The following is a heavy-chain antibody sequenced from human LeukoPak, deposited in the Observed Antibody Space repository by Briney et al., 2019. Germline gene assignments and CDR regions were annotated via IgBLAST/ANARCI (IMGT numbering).Heavy chain of an antibody. Sequence: SVKVSCKAAGGTFSSYAISWLRQAPGQGLEWMGGIIPIFGTANYAQKFQGRVTITTDESTSTAYMELSSLRSEDTAVYYCARDALVGATYFDYWGQGTLVTVSS. CDR3: ARDALVGATYFDY. J-gene: IGHJ4*02. CDR1: GGTFSSYA. V-gene: IGHV1-69*05. CDR2: IIPIFGTA. D-gene: IGHD1-26*01.